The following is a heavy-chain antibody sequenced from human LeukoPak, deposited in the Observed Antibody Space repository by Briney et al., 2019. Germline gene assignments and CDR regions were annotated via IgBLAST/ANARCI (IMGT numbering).Heavy chain of an antibody. CDR3: ARGYFDWLSPEVNWFDP. D-gene: IGHD3-9*01. CDR2: IYYSGST. CDR1: GGSISDYY. V-gene: IGHV4-59*01. J-gene: IGHJ5*02. Sequence: KPSETLSLTCTVSGGSISDYYWSWIRQPPGKGLEWIGYIYYSGSTNYNPSLKSRVTISVDTSKNQFSLKLSSVTAADTAVYYCARGYFDWLSPEVNWFDPWGQGTLVTVSS.